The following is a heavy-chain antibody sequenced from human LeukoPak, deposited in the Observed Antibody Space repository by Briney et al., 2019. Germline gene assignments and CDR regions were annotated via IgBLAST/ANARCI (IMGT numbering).Heavy chain of an antibody. CDR1: GGTFSSYS. V-gene: IGHV3-21*01. D-gene: IGHD2-15*01. CDR2: ISSSSSYI. Sequence: GGSLRLSCAASGGTFSSYSMNWVRQAPGKGLEWVSSISSSSSYIYYADSVKGRFTISRDNAKNSLYLQMNSLRAEDTAVYYCAKDLPSNSGYGDYFDYWGQGTLVTVSS. J-gene: IGHJ4*02. CDR3: AKDLPSNSGYGDYFDY.